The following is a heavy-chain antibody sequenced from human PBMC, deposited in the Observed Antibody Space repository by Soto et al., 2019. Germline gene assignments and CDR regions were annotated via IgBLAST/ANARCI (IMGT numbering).Heavy chain of an antibody. V-gene: IGHV4-34*01. CDR1: GGSFSGYY. D-gene: IGHD6-6*01. CDR3: ARARGRAAPSPLDY. J-gene: IGHJ4*02. CDR2: INHSGST. Sequence: QVQLQQWGAGLLKPSETLSLTCAVYGGSFSGYYWSWIRQPPGKGLEWIGEINHSGSTNYNPSLKSRVTISVDTSKNQFSLKLSSVTAADTAVYYCARARGRAAPSPLDYWGQGTLVTVSS.